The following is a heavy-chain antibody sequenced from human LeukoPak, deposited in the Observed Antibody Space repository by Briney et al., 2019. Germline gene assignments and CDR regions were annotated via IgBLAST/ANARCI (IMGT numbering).Heavy chain of an antibody. Sequence: GGSLRLSCAVSGFSFRSYGMSWVRQAPGKGPEWVSGISGSGITASYADSVRGRFTISRDNSKNTLYLQMNSLRAEDTAVYYCAKEEDYYYYYGMDVWGQGTTVTVSS. J-gene: IGHJ6*02. CDR2: ISGSGITA. CDR1: GFSFRSYG. V-gene: IGHV3-23*01. CDR3: AKEEDYYYYYGMDV.